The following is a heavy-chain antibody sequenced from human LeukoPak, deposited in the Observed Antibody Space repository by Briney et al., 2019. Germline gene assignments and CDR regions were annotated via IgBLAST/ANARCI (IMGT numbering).Heavy chain of an antibody. CDR3: ARERDDYYYFDY. Sequence: SETLSLTCTVSGGPISSGSYYWSWIRQPAGKGLEWIGRIYTSGSTNYNPSLKSRVTISVDTSKNQFSLKLSSVTAADTAVYYCARERDDYYYFDYWGRGTLVTVSS. V-gene: IGHV4-61*02. CDR2: IYTSGST. J-gene: IGHJ4*02. D-gene: IGHD5-12*01. CDR1: GGPISSGSYY.